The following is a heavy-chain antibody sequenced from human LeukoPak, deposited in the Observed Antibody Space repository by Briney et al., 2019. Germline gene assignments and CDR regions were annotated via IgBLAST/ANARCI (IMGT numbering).Heavy chain of an antibody. J-gene: IGHJ3*02. V-gene: IGHV1-69*04. CDR1: GGTFISYA. D-gene: IGHD3-22*01. CDR2: IIPIFGIA. Sequence: SVKVSCKASGGTFISYAISWVRQAPGQGLEWMGRIIPIFGIANYAQKFQGRVTITAAKSTSTAYMELSSLRSEDTAVYYCARPINYYDSSGEGVYAFDIWGQGTMVTVSS. CDR3: ARPINYYDSSGEGVYAFDI.